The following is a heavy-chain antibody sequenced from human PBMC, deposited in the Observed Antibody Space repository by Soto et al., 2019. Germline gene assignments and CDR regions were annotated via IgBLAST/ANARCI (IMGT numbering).Heavy chain of an antibody. V-gene: IGHV4-61*01. CDR2: IYYSGST. Sequence: SETLSLTCTVSGGSVSSGSYYWSWIRQPPGKGREGIGYIYYSGSTNYNPSLKSRGTISVDTSKNQFSLKLSSVTAADTAVYYCARSGSDGYTTRTRCELDYWGQGTLVTVSS. D-gene: IGHD5-12*01. J-gene: IGHJ4*02. CDR3: ARSGSDGYTTRTRCELDY. CDR1: GGSVSSGSYY.